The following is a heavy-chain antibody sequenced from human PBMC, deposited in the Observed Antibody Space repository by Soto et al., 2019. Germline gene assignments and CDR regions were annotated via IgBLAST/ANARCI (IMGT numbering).Heavy chain of an antibody. J-gene: IGHJ4*02. CDR2: IIPIFGTA. CDR1: GGTFSSCS. Sequence: SVKVSCKASGGTFSSCSISWVRQAPGQGLELMGGIIPIFGTANYAQKFQGRVTITADESTSTAYMELSSLRSEDTAVYYCAREDNFYDILTGYYPYWGQGTLVTVSS. CDR3: AREDNFYDILTGYYPY. D-gene: IGHD3-9*01. V-gene: IGHV1-69*13.